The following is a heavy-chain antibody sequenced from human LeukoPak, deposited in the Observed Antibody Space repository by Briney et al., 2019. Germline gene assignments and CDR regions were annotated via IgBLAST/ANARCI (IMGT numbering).Heavy chain of an antibody. CDR3: ARVFPSAMIRGDDVGWFDP. Sequence: SETLSLTCTVSDGLISTFYWTWIRQPPGKGLEWIGDIYYSGSTNYNPPLKSRVTMSVDTSKNQFSLKLSSVTAADTAVYYCARVFPSAMIRGDDVGWFDPWGQGTLVTVSS. J-gene: IGHJ5*02. V-gene: IGHV4-59*01. CDR2: IYYSGST. D-gene: IGHD3-10*01. CDR1: DGLISTFY.